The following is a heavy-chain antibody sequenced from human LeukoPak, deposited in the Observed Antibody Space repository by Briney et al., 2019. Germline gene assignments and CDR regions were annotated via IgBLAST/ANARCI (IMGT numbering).Heavy chain of an antibody. J-gene: IGHJ2*01. CDR2: INHSGST. CDR3: ETYGDYSGYFDL. D-gene: IGHD4-17*01. Sequence: SETLSLTCAVYRGSFSGYYWSWIRQPPGKGLEWIGEINHSGSTNYNPSLKSRVTISVDTSKNQFSLKLSSVTAADTAVYYCETYGDYSGYFDLWGRGTLVTVSS. CDR1: RGSFSGYY. V-gene: IGHV4-34*01.